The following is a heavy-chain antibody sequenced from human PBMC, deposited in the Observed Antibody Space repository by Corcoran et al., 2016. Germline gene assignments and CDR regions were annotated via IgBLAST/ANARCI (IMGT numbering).Heavy chain of an antibody. CDR1: GYSFTSYW. J-gene: IGHJ4*02. CDR2: IYPGDSDT. Sequence: EVQLVQSGAEVKKPGESLQISCKGSGYSFTSYWICWVRQMPGKGLEWKGIIYPGDSDTRYSTSFQGQVTIAGTKSISNAYLQWSSLQASDTAMYYCARHGYSSGWYYVDYWGEGTLVSVSS. V-gene: IGHV5-51*01. D-gene: IGHD6-19*01. CDR3: ARHGYSSGWYYVDY.